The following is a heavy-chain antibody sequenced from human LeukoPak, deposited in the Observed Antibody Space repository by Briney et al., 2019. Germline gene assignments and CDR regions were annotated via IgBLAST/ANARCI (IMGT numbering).Heavy chain of an antibody. CDR1: GYIFDIYA. CDR3: ARDYTLTLGTTTYFQH. Sequence: ASVKVSCKASGYIFDIYALIWVRQAPGQGLELMGWINTNTGNPTYAQGFTGRFVFSLDTSVSTAYLQISSLKAEDTAVYYCARDYTLTLGTTTYFQHWGQGTLVTVSS. V-gene: IGHV7-4-1*02. CDR2: INTNTGNP. D-gene: IGHD1-7*01. J-gene: IGHJ1*01.